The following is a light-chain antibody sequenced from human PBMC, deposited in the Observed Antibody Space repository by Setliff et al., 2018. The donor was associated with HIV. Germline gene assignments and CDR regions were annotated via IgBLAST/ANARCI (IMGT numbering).Light chain of an antibody. V-gene: IGKV3D-20*01. Sequence: EVVLTQSPGTLSLSPGERATLSCRASQSVRSSLAWYQQKPGLAPRLLMYDASKRATGIPDRFSGSGSGTDFTLTISRLEPGDYAVYYCQQYGISPPLTFGQGTKVDIK. CDR2: DAS. J-gene: IGKJ1*01. CDR3: QQYGISPPLT. CDR1: QSVRSS.